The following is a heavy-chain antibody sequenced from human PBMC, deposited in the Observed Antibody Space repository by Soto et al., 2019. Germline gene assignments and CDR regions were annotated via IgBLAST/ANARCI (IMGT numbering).Heavy chain of an antibody. J-gene: IGHJ5*02. CDR3: AREQADFWSGPPVRTGSWFDP. Sequence: QVQLVQSGAEVKKPGSSVKVSCKASGGTFSSYAISWVRQAPGQGLEWMGGIIPIVGTANYAQKFQGRVTITADESTSTAYMELSSLRSEDTAVYYCAREQADFWSGPPVRTGSWFDPWGQGTLVTVSS. D-gene: IGHD3-3*01. CDR2: IIPIVGTA. V-gene: IGHV1-69*01. CDR1: GGTFSSYA.